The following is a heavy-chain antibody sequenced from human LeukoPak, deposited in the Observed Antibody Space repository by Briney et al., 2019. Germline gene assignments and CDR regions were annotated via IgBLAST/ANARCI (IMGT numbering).Heavy chain of an antibody. J-gene: IGHJ4*02. V-gene: IGHV3-48*03. Sequence: GGSLRLSCVASGFTFHNYEMNWVRQAPGKGLEWVSHISSSGATIYYADAVKGRFTISRDNAKSSLYLQMNSLRAEDTAVYYCTRDAGTRLKYSFGYGDYWGQGALVTVSS. CDR2: ISSSGATI. D-gene: IGHD5-18*01. CDR1: GFTFHNYE. CDR3: TRDAGTRLKYSFGYGDY.